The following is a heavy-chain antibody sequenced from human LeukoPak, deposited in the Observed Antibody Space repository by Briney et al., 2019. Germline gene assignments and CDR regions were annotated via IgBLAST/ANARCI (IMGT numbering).Heavy chain of an antibody. CDR2: IRSKAYGGTT. Sequence: LAGGSLRLSCTASGFTFGDYAMSWVRQAPGKGLEWVGFIRSKAYGGTTEHAASVKGRFTISRDDSKSIAYLQMNSLKTEDTAVYYCTRDSSRFDWGQGTLVTVSS. D-gene: IGHD6-19*01. J-gene: IGHJ4*02. CDR1: GFTFGDYA. V-gene: IGHV3-49*04. CDR3: TRDSSRFD.